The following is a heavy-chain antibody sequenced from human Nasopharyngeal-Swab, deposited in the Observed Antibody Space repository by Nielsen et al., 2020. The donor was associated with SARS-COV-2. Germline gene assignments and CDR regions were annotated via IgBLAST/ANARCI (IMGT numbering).Heavy chain of an antibody. CDR3: ARPYEYSSSWYGAFDI. Sequence: WVRQAPGPALEWMGWITPFNGNTNYAQKFQDRVTITRDRSMSTAYMELSSLRSEDTAMYYCARPYEYSSSWYGAFDIWGQGTMVTVSS. CDR2: ITPFNGNT. V-gene: IGHV1-45*02. D-gene: IGHD6-13*01. J-gene: IGHJ3*02.